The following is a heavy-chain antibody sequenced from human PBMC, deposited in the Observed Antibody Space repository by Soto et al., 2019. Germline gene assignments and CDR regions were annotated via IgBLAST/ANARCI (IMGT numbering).Heavy chain of an antibody. CDR2: IIPIFGTA. D-gene: IGHD6-13*01. V-gene: IGHV1-69*13. Sequence: SVKVSCKASGGTFSSYAISWVRRAPGQGLEWMGGIIPIFGTANYAQKFQGRVTITADESTSTAYMELSSLRSEDTAVYYCARISSSWYRSFDYWGQGTLVTVSS. CDR1: GGTFSSYA. J-gene: IGHJ4*02. CDR3: ARISSSWYRSFDY.